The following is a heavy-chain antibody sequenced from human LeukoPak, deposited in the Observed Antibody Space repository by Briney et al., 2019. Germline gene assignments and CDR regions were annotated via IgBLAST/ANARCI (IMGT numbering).Heavy chain of an antibody. CDR3: ASMGFGDQKTGYMDV. J-gene: IGHJ6*03. CDR1: GYTFTSYY. V-gene: IGHV1-46*01. D-gene: IGHD3-10*01. CDR2: INPSGGST. Sequence: GASVKDSCKASGYTFTSYYMHWVRQAPGQGLEWMGIINPSGGSTSYAQKFQGRVTMTRDTSTSTVYMELSSLRSEDTAVYYCASMGFGDQKTGYMDVWGKGTTVTVSS.